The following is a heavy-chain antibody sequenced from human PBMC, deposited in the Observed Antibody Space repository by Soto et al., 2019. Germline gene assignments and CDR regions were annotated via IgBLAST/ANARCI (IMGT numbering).Heavy chain of an antibody. CDR3: ARPRGTAAAGTIWFDP. CDR2: IYYSGST. CDR1: GGSISSSSYY. D-gene: IGHD6-13*01. Sequence: PSETLSLTCTVSGGSISSSSYYWGWIRQPPGKGLEWIGSIYYSGSTYYNPSLKSRVTISVDTSKNQFSLKLSSVTAADTAVYYCARPRGTAAAGTIWFDPWGQGTLVTVSS. J-gene: IGHJ5*02. V-gene: IGHV4-39*01.